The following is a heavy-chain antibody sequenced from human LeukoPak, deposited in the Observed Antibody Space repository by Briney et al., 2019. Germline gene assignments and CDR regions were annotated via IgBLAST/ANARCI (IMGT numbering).Heavy chain of an antibody. CDR2: IYTSGST. Sequence: SETLSLTCTVSGGSISSYYWSWIRQPAGKGLEWIGRIYTSGSTNYNPSLKSRVTMSVDTSKNQFSLKLSSVTAADTAVYYCARPGSYYYGSGSYYKLWGQGTLVTVSS. V-gene: IGHV4-4*07. J-gene: IGHJ4*02. CDR1: GGSISSYY. D-gene: IGHD3-10*01. CDR3: ARPGSYYYGSGSYYKL.